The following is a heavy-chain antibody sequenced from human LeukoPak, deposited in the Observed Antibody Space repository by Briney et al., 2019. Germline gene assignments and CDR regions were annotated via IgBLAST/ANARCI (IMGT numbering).Heavy chain of an antibody. J-gene: IGHJ5*02. CDR3: AASMAGFNWFDP. D-gene: IGHD6-19*01. CDR2: ISKDGSST. V-gene: IGHV3-74*01. Sequence: GGSLRLSCAASASTFSSNWMHWVRQAPGKGLVWVSRISKDGSSTNYGDSVKGRFTISRDNAKNTLYLQMSSLTAEDTAVYYCAASMAGFNWFDPWGQGTLVTVSS. CDR1: ASTFSSNW.